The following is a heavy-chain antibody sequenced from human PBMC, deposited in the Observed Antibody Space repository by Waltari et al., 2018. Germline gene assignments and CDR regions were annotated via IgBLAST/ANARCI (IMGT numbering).Heavy chain of an antibody. CDR3: TTSSYCGTTTCYQYYGMDV. J-gene: IGHJ6*02. CDR1: GGSFSSYS. D-gene: IGHD2-2*01. Sequence: QVRLVQSGAEVKKPGSSLTVSCKAFGGSFSSYSINWVRQAPGQGLEWMGGIIPVCGTANYAQKFQDRLAITADESTSTAYMELSSLRSEDTAAYYCTTSSYCGTTTCYQYYGMDVWGQGTTVTVSS. V-gene: IGHV1-69*01. CDR2: IIPVCGTA.